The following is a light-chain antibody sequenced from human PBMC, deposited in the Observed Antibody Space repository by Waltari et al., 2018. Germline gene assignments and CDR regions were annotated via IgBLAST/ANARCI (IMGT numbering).Light chain of an antibody. CDR1: SSDVGSYNL. J-gene: IGLJ3*02. V-gene: IGLV2-23*02. Sequence: QSALTQPASVSGSPGQSITISCTGTSSDVGSYNLVSWYQQHPGKAPKLIIYEVSKRRSGVSNRFSGSKSGNTASLTISGLQAEDEADYYCCSYAVSSTWVFGGGTKLTVL. CDR3: CSYAVSSTWV. CDR2: EVS.